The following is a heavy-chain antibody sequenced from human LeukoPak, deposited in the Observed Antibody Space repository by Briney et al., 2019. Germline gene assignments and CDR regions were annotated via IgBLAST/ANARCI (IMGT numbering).Heavy chain of an antibody. J-gene: IGHJ4*02. D-gene: IGHD3-3*01. CDR1: GFTFSSYW. CDR3: AREGYDFWSGYYTGFDY. V-gene: IGHV3-74*01. Sequence: PGGSLRLSCAASGFTFSSYWMHWVRQAPGKGLVWVSRINSDGSSTSYADSVKGRFTISRDNAKNTLYLQMNSLRAEDTAVYYCAREGYDFWSGYYTGFDYWGQGTLVTVSS. CDR2: INSDGSST.